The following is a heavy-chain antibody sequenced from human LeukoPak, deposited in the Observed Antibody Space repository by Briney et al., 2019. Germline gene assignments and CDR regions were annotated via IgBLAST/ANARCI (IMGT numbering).Heavy chain of an antibody. CDR1: GGSISSYY. J-gene: IGHJ5*02. CDR3: ARDLLIFGVVDWFDP. V-gene: IGHV4-4*07. Sequence: SETLSLTCTISGGSISSYYRSWIRQPAGKGLEWIGRIYTSGSTNYNPSLKSRVTMSVDTSKNQFSLKLSSVTAADTSVYYCARDLLIFGVVDWFDPWGQGTLVTVSS. D-gene: IGHD3-3*01. CDR2: IYTSGST.